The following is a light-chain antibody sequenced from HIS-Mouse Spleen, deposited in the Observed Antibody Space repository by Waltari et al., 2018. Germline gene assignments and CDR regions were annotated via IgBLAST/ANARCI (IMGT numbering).Light chain of an antibody. J-gene: IGLJ2*01. CDR2: DDS. Sequence: SYVLTQPPSVSVAPGKTARITCGGNNIGSKSVHWYQQKPGQAPVLVVYDDSDRPSGTPERFSGSNSGNTATLTISRVEAGDEADYYCQVWDSSSDHVVFGAGTTLTVL. CDR3: QVWDSSSDHVV. CDR1: NIGSKS. V-gene: IGLV3-21*03.